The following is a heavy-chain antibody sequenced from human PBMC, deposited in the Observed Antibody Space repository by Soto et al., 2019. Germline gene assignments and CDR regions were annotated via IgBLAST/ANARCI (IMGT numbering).Heavy chain of an antibody. Sequence: QVQLQESGPGLVKPSQTLSLTCTVSGGSISSGDYYWSWIRQPPGEGLEWIGYIYYCGSTYHNPSLKTRVTISLDTSKNQFSLKLTSGTAADTAVYYWARVTVLPTASCLDPWGQVTLVTVSA. J-gene: IGHJ5*02. CDR2: IYYCGST. D-gene: IGHD2-2*01. V-gene: IGHV4-30-4*01. CDR1: GGSISSGDYY. CDR3: ARVTVLPTASCLDP.